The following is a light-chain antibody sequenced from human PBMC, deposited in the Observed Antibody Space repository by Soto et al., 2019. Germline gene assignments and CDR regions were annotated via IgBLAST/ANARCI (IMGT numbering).Light chain of an antibody. CDR3: TSFTAHNTQV. J-gene: IGLJ1*01. CDR2: DVS. Sequence: QSALTQPASVSGSPGQPLTISCAGSGSDVGGYNYVSWYQQHPSKAPKLIIYDVSSRPSGVSIRFSASNSVNTASLTISRLYAEDEADYYCTSFTAHNTQVFGTGTKLTVL. V-gene: IGLV2-14*03. CDR1: GSDVGGYNY.